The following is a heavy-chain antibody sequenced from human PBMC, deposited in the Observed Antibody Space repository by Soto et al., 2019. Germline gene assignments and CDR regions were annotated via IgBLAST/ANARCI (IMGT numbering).Heavy chain of an antibody. CDR2: ISSSSSTI. CDR1: GFTFSSYS. J-gene: IGHJ5*02. V-gene: IGHV3-48*01. D-gene: IGHD3-10*01. Sequence: EVQLVESGGGLVPPGGSLRLSCAASGFTFSSYSMNWVRQAPGKGLEWVSYISSSSSTIYYADSVKGRFTISRDNAKNSLYLQMNSLRAEDTAVYYCARDWDTGLRGRWFDPWGQGTLVTVSS. CDR3: ARDWDTGLRGRWFDP.